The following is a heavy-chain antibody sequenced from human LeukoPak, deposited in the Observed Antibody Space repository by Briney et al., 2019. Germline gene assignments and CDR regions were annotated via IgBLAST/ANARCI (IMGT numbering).Heavy chain of an antibody. J-gene: IGHJ5*02. D-gene: IGHD3-16*01. CDR1: GGSISSYY. CDR2: IYYSGST. Sequence: PSETLSLTCTVSGGSISSYYWSWIRQPPGKGLEWIGYIYYSGSTNYNPSLKSRVTISVDTSKNQFSLKLSPVPAADTAGYYCARCWGSTFDPWGQGTLVTVSS. V-gene: IGHV4-59*01. CDR3: ARCWGSTFDP.